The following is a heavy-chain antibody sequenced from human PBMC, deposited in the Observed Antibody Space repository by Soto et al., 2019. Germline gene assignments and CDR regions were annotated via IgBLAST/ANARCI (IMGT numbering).Heavy chain of an antibody. J-gene: IGHJ4*02. Sequence: SDTLSLTCTFSGGPISSYYWSWIRQPPGKGLEWIGYMYYSGSTNYNPSLKSRVTISVDTSKNQFSLKLSSVTAADTAVYYCARVGGGMAGNYFGSWGQGTLVTVSS. CDR1: GGPISSYY. V-gene: IGHV4-59*01. CDR2: MYYSGST. D-gene: IGHD3-16*01. CDR3: ARVGGGMAGNYFGS.